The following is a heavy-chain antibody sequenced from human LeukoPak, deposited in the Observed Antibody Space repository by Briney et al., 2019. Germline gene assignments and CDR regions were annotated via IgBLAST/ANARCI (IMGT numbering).Heavy chain of an antibody. CDR1: GFTFSIYA. V-gene: IGHV3-23*01. J-gene: IGHJ4*02. Sequence: GGPLRLSCAASGFTFSIYAMSWVRQAPGKGLEWVSAISGSGGSTYYADSVKGRFTISRDNSKNTLYLQMNSLRAEDTAVYYCAKGLGIAAAGSSFDYWGQGTLVTVSS. CDR3: AKGLGIAAAGSSFDY. CDR2: ISGSGGST. D-gene: IGHD6-13*01.